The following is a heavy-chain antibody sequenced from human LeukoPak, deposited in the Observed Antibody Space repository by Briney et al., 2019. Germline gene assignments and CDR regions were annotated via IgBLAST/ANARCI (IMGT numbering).Heavy chain of an antibody. D-gene: IGHD1-26*01. V-gene: IGHV3-7*01. CDR2: IKQDGSEK. CDR3: ARDPYSGTYGNTYYYYMDV. Sequence: GGSLRLSCAASGFTFSSYWMSWVRQAPGKGLEWVANIKQDGSEKYYVDSVKGRFTISRDNARNSLYLQMNSLRVEDTAVYYCARDPYSGTYGNTYYYYMDVWGKGTTVTISS. CDR1: GFTFSSYW. J-gene: IGHJ6*03.